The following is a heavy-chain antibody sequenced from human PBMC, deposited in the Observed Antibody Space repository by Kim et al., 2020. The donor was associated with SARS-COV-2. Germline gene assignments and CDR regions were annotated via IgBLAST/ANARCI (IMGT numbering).Heavy chain of an antibody. Sequence: GGSLRLSCSASGFTFSSYAMHWVRQAPGKGLEYVSAISSNGGSTYYADSVKGRFTISRDNSKNTLYLQMSSLRAEDTAVYYCVKDRGYSYGFYQTRALVRSYYYYGMDVWGQGTTVTVSS. CDR1: GFTFSSYA. D-gene: IGHD5-18*01. CDR2: ISSNGGST. CDR3: VKDRGYSYGFYQTRALVRSYYYYGMDV. V-gene: IGHV3-64D*06. J-gene: IGHJ6*02.